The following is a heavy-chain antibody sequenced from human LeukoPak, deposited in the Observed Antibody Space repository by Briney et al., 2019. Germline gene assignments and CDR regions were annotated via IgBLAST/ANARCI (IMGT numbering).Heavy chain of an antibody. D-gene: IGHD1-26*01. V-gene: IGHV3-64*01. Sequence: GGSLRFSCAASGFTFSSYAMHWVRQAPGKGLEYVSAISSNGGSTYYANSVKGRFTISRDNSKNTLYLQMGSLRAEDMAVYYCARLTYSGSFRGYFDYWGQGTLVTVSS. CDR2: ISSNGGST. CDR1: GFTFSSYA. CDR3: ARLTYSGSFRGYFDY. J-gene: IGHJ4*02.